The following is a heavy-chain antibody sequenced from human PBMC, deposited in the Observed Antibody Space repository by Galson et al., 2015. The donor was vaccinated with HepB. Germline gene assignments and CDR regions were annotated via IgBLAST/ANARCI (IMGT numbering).Heavy chain of an antibody. CDR2: IWYDGSNK. J-gene: IGHJ3*02. CDR1: GFTFSSYG. Sequence: SLRLSCAASGFTFSSYGMHWVRQAPGKGLEWVAVIWYDGSNKYYADSVKGRFTISGDNSKNTLYLQMNSLRAEDTAVYYCAREGYCSGGSCSNDAFDIWGQGTMVTVSS. D-gene: IGHD2-15*01. CDR3: AREGYCSGGSCSNDAFDI. V-gene: IGHV3-33*01.